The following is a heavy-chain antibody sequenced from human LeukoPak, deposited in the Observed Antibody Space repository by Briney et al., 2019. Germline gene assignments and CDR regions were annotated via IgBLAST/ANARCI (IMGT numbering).Heavy chain of an antibody. V-gene: IGHV3-30*18. D-gene: IGHD4-17*01. CDR2: ISYDGSNK. Sequence: GGSLRLSCAASGFTFSSYGMHWVRQAPGKGLEWVAVISYDGSNKYYADSVKGRFTISRDNAKNSLYLQMNSLRAEDTAVYYCAKDDGTTPNYGDYYYYYYYGMDVWGQGTTVIVSS. J-gene: IGHJ6*02. CDR3: AKDDGTTPNYGDYYYYYYYGMDV. CDR1: GFTFSSYG.